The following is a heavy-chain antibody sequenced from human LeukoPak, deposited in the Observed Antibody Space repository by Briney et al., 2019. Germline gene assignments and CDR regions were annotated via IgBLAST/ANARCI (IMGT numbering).Heavy chain of an antibody. D-gene: IGHD5-18*01. V-gene: IGHV3-23*01. CDR2: ISGSGGTT. CDR1: GFTFSSYA. Sequence: PGRSLRLSCAASGFTFSSYAMSWVRQAHGKGLEWVSAISGSGGTTYYADSVKGRFTISRDNSKNTLSLQMNSLRAEDTAVYYCARDQTPMVILGYWGQGTLVTVSS. CDR3: ARDQTPMVILGY. J-gene: IGHJ4*02.